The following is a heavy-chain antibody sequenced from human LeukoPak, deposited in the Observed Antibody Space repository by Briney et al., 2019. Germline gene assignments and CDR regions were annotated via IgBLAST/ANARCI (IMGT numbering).Heavy chain of an antibody. CDR3: ARDDDYGAKGDWFDP. D-gene: IGHD4-17*01. J-gene: IGHJ5*02. Sequence: PGGSLRLSCAASGFTFSSYEMNWVRQAPGKGLEWVSYISSSGSTIYYADSVKGRFTISRDNAKNSLYLQMNSLRAEDTAVYYCARDDDYGAKGDWFDPWGQGTLVTVSS. CDR2: ISSSGSTI. CDR1: GFTFSSYE. V-gene: IGHV3-48*03.